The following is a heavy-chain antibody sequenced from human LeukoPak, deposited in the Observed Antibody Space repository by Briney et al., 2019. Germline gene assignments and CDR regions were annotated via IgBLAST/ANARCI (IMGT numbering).Heavy chain of an antibody. V-gene: IGHV4-59*08. CDR1: GGSISSYY. J-gene: IGHJ4*02. CDR3: ARHEKLGQFDY. CDR2: LYYSGST. D-gene: IGHD3-10*01. Sequence: SETLSLTCTVSGGSISSYYWSWIRQPPGKGLEWIGYLYYSGSTNYNPSLKSRVTISVDTSTNQFSLKMRSVTAADTAVYYCARHEKLGQFDYWGQGTLVTVSS.